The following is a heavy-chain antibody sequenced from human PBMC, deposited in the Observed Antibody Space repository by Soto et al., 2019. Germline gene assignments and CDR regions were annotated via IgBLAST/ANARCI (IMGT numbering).Heavy chain of an antibody. Sequence: EVQLVESGGGLVKPGGSLRLSCAASGFTFSSYSMNWVRQAPGKGLEWVSSISSSSSYIYYADSVKGRFTISRDNAKNSRYLQMNSLRAEDTAVYYCARDECSGGSCYYYFDYCGQGALVTVSS. V-gene: IGHV3-21*01. J-gene: IGHJ4*02. CDR3: ARDECSGGSCYYYFDY. CDR2: ISSSSSYI. CDR1: GFTFSSYS. D-gene: IGHD2-15*01.